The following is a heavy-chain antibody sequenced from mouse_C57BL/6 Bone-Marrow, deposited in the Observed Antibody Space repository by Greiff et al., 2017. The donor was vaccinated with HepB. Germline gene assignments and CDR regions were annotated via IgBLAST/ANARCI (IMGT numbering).Heavy chain of an antibody. V-gene: IGHV1-5*01. CDR2: IYPGNSDT. Sequence: VQLQQSGTVLARPGASVKMSCKTSGYTFTSYWMHWVKQRPGQGLEWIGAIYPGNSDTSYNQKFKGKAKLTAVTSASTAYMELSSLTNEASAVYYCTTSTMVTTGDGYYAMDYWGQGTSVTVSS. J-gene: IGHJ4*01. D-gene: IGHD2-2*01. CDR3: TTSTMVTTGDGYYAMDY. CDR1: GYTFTSYW.